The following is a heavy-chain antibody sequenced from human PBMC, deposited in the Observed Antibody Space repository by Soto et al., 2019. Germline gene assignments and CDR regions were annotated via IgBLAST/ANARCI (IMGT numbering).Heavy chain of an antibody. CDR1: GFTFSSYD. D-gene: IGHD3-16*01. Sequence: GGSLRLSCAASGFTFSSYDMIWVRQAPGKGLEWVSGISGGGGSTHYADSVKGRFTISRDNSKNTLYLQMNSLRAEDTAIYYCAQNYNVWGYYWGQGTLVTVSS. CDR2: ISGGGGST. CDR3: AQNYNVWGYY. J-gene: IGHJ4*02. V-gene: IGHV3-23*01.